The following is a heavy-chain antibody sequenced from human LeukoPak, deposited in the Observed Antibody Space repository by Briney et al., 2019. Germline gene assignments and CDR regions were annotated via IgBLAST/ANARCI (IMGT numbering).Heavy chain of an antibody. CDR1: GGTFSSYA. D-gene: IGHD3-3*01. Sequence: GTSVKASCKASGGTFSSYAISWVRQAPGQGLEWMGGIIPIFGTANYAQKFQGRVTITADESTSTAYMELSSLRSEDTAVYYCARDKYYDFWSGYREYYFDYWGQGTLVTVSS. V-gene: IGHV1-69*01. CDR2: IIPIFGTA. J-gene: IGHJ4*02. CDR3: ARDKYYDFWSGYREYYFDY.